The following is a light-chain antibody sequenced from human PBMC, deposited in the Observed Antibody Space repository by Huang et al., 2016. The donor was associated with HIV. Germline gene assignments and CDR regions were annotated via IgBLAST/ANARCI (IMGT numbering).Light chain of an antibody. CDR1: QSISRK. V-gene: IGKV3-15*01. CDR3: QQYNNWPFT. CDR2: GAS. Sequence: ERVMTQSPVTLSVSPGERATFSCRASQSISRKLACYQQKPGQAPRLLIYGASTRATGIPARFSGSGSGTEFTLTISSLQSEDFAVYYCQQYNNWPFTFGPGTRVDIK. J-gene: IGKJ3*01.